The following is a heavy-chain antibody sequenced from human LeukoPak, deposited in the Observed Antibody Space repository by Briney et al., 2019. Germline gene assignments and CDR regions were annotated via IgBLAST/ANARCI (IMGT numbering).Heavy chain of an antibody. J-gene: IGHJ4*02. D-gene: IGHD6-6*01. CDR2: IYPGDSDA. CDR3: ARTYSGSDPFDY. CDR1: GYTFIAYW. Sequence: PGESLKISCKGFGYTFIAYWIGWVRQTPGKGLEWMGIIYPGDSDATYSPSFRGQVTISADKSISTAYLQWSALKASDSAMYYCARTYSGSDPFDYWGQGTLVTVSS. V-gene: IGHV5-51*01.